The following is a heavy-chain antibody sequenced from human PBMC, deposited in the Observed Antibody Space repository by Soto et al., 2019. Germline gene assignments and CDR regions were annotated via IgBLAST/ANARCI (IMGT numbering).Heavy chain of an antibody. Sequence: SGTLSPPCTFFCGSLNNSNYHWGRGRQPPGKGLEWIGYIYYSGSTNYNPSLKSRVTISVDTSKNQFSLKLSSVTAADTAVYYCARDQAYGVGAFDIWGQGTMVTVSS. CDR3: ARDQAYGVGAFDI. D-gene: IGHD4-17*01. V-gene: IGHV4-61*01. J-gene: IGHJ3*02. CDR1: CGSLNNSNYH. CDR2: IYYSGST.